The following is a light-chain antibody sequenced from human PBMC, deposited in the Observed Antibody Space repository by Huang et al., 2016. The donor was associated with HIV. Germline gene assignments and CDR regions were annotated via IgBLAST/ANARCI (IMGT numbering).Light chain of an antibody. J-gene: IGKJ1*01. Sequence: IQLTQSPSSLSASVGDRVTITCRAREGISSYLAWYQQKSGKAPKVLIYAASTLQSGVPSRFSGSGSGTDFTLTISSLQPEDFATYYCQQLNDYPWTFGQGTKVEIK. CDR1: EGISSY. CDR3: QQLNDYPWT. CDR2: AAS. V-gene: IGKV1-9*01.